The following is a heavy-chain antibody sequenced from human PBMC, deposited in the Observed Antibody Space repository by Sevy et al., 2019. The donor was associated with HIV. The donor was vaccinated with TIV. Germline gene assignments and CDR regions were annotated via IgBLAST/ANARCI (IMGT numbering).Heavy chain of an antibody. CDR3: ARVNYYDSSALYARVYYYYGMDD. Sequence: SETLSLTCTVSGGSISSYYWSWIRQPPGKGLEWIGYIYYSGSTNYNPSLKSRVTISVDTSKNQFSLKLSSVTAADTAVYYCARVNYYDSSALYARVYYYYGMDDWGQGTTVTVSS. CDR1: GGSISSYY. V-gene: IGHV4-59*01. CDR2: IYYSGST. D-gene: IGHD3-22*01. J-gene: IGHJ6*02.